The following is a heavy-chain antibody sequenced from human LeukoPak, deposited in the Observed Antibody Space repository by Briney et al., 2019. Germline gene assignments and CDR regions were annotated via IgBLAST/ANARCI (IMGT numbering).Heavy chain of an antibody. V-gene: IGHV3-7*04. CDR3: ARVDIVVVPAALYYFDY. Sequence: GGSLRLSCAASGFTFSSYWMSWVRQAPGKGLEWVANIKQDGSEKYYVDSVKGRFTISRDNAKNSLYLQMNSLRAEDTAVYYCARVDIVVVPAALYYFDYWGQGTLVTVSS. CDR1: GFTFSSYW. D-gene: IGHD2-2*03. CDR2: IKQDGSEK. J-gene: IGHJ4*02.